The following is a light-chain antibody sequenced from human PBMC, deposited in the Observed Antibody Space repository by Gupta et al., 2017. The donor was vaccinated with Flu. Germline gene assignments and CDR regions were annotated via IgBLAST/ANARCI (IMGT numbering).Light chain of an antibody. CDR2: DAS. CDR3: QQRSNWPALT. Sequence: EIVLTQSPATLSLSPGERATLSCRASQSFSSYLAWYQQKPGQAPRLLIYDASNRATGIPARFSGSGSGTDYTLTISSREPEDFAVYYCQQRSNWPALTFGGGTKVEIK. CDR1: QSFSSY. J-gene: IGKJ4*01. V-gene: IGKV3-11*01.